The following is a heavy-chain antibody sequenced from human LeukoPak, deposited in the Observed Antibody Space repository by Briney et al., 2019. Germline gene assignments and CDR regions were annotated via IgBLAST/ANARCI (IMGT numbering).Heavy chain of an antibody. CDR3: AKDGVAPWIPTPGIAAAAPYPDY. D-gene: IGHD6-13*01. CDR1: GFTFSSYG. Sequence: GGSLRLSCAASGFTFSSYGMHWVRQAPGKGLEWVAVISYDGSNKYYADSVKGRFTISRDNSKNTLYLQMNSLRAEDTAVYYCAKDGVAPWIPTPGIAAAAPYPDYWGQGTLVTVSS. V-gene: IGHV3-30*18. CDR2: ISYDGSNK. J-gene: IGHJ4*02.